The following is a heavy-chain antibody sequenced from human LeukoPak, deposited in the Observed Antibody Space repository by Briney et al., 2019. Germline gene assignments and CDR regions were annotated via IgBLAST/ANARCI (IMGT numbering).Heavy chain of an antibody. CDR1: GFTVSRNY. CDR3: ARNDRGAFDI. J-gene: IGHJ4*02. CDR2: ISSGGNT. V-gene: IGHV3-53*01. Sequence: GGSLRLSCAASGFTVSRNYMSWVRQAPGKGLEWVSVISSGGNTYYTDSVKGRFTISRDNSKNTLYLQMSSLRVEDTAVYYCARNDRGAFDIWGQGTLVTVSS. D-gene: IGHD3-22*01.